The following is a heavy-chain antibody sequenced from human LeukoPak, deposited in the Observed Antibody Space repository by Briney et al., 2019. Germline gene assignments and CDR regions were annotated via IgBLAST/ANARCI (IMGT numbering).Heavy chain of an antibody. D-gene: IGHD6-13*01. CDR3: ARDNVAAAGLDAFDI. V-gene: IGHV1-2*02. CDR1: GYTFTDYY. Sequence: ASVKVSCKASGYTFTDYYMHWVRQAPGQGLEWMGWINPNSGGTNYAQKFQGRVTMTRDTSISTAYMELSRLRSDDTAVYYCARDNVAAAGLDAFDIWGQGTMVTVSS. J-gene: IGHJ3*02. CDR2: INPNSGGT.